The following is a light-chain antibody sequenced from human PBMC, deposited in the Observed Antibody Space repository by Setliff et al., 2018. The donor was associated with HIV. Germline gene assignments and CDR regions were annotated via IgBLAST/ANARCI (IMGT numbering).Light chain of an antibody. V-gene: IGLV2-14*03. CDR2: DVS. CDR3: SSYTSSSTHVV. Sequence: QSALAQPASVSGSPGQSITISCTGTSSDIGGYNFVSWYQQYPGEAPKLMIYDVSNRPSGVSNRFSGSKSGNTASLTISGLQAEDEADYYCSSYTSSSTHVVFGGGTKVTVL. CDR1: SSDIGGYNF. J-gene: IGLJ2*01.